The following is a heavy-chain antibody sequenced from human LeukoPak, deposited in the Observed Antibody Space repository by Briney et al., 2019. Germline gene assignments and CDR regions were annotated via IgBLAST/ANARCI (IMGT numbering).Heavy chain of an antibody. Sequence: GGSLRLSCAASGFTFSSYSMNWVRQAPGKGLMWVSSISSSSSYIYYADSVKGRFTISRDNAKNSLYLQMNSLRAEDTAVYYCARDSSIAVAGTVFDYWGQGTLVTVSS. D-gene: IGHD6-19*01. V-gene: IGHV3-21*01. CDR2: ISSSSSYI. CDR1: GFTFSSYS. CDR3: ARDSSIAVAGTVFDY. J-gene: IGHJ4*02.